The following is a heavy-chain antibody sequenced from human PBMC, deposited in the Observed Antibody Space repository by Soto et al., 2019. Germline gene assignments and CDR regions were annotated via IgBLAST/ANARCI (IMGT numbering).Heavy chain of an antibody. CDR1: GYTFTSYD. CDR2: MNPNSGNT. J-gene: IGHJ5*02. V-gene: IGHV1-8*01. Sequence: QVQLVQSGAEVKKPGASVKVSWKASGYTFTSYDINWVRQATGQGLEWMGWMNPNSGNTGYAQKFQGRVTMTTNTSISTAYMELSSLRSEDTAVYYCARERSSSKRFDPWGQGTLVTVSS. D-gene: IGHD3-16*02. CDR3: ARERSSSKRFDP.